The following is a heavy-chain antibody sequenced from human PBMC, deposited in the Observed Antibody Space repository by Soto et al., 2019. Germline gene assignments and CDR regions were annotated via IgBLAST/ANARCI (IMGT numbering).Heavy chain of an antibody. Sequence: SVKVSCKASGGTFSSYAISWVRQAPGQGLEWMGGIIPIFGTANYAQKFQGRVTITADESTSTAYMELSSLRSEDTAVYYCARGDSPPPNYSFDAFEIWGQGTMVTVSS. V-gene: IGHV1-69*13. CDR2: IIPIFGTA. CDR3: ARGDSPPPNYSFDAFEI. CDR1: GGTFSSYA. D-gene: IGHD1-7*01. J-gene: IGHJ3*02.